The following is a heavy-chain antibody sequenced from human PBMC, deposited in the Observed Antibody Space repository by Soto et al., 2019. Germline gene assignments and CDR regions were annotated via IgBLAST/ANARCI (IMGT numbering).Heavy chain of an antibody. J-gene: IGHJ4*02. CDR1: KFTFSSYA. V-gene: IGHV3-23*01. CDR3: AKGSSGWYERFDY. CDR2: ISGSGGST. D-gene: IGHD6-19*01. Sequence: EVQLLESGGGLVQPGGSLRLSCAASKFTFSSYANSWVRQAPGKGLEWVSAISGSGGSTYYADSVKGRFTISRDNSKNTLYLQMNSLRAEHTAVYYCAKGSSGWYERFDYWGQGTLVTVSS.